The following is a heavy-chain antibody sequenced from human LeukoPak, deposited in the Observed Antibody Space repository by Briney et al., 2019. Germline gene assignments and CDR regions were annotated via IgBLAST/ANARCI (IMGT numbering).Heavy chain of an antibody. D-gene: IGHD2-15*01. Sequence: ASVKVSCKASGYTFTSYGISWVRQAPGQGLEWMGWISAYNGNTNYAQKLQGRVTMTTDTSTSTAYMELRSLRSDDTAVYYCARKYYSGGSCYYLDYWGQGTLVTVSS. CDR3: ARKYYSGGSCYYLDY. J-gene: IGHJ4*02. V-gene: IGHV1-18*01. CDR2: ISAYNGNT. CDR1: GYTFTSYG.